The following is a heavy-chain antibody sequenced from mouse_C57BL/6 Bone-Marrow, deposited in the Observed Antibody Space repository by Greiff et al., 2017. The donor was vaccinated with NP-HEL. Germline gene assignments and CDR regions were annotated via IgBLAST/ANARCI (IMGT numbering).Heavy chain of an antibody. V-gene: IGHV1-22*01. D-gene: IGHD2-5*01. CDR1: GYTFTDYN. CDR3: ASRGTYSNYRYFDY. CDR2: INPNNGGT. Sequence: EVKLQQSGPELVKPGASVKMSCKASGYTFTDYNMHWVKQSHGKSLEWIGYINPNNGGTSYNQKFKGKATLTVNKSSSTAYMELRSLTSEDSAVYYCASRGTYSNYRYFDYWGQGTTLTVSS. J-gene: IGHJ2*01.